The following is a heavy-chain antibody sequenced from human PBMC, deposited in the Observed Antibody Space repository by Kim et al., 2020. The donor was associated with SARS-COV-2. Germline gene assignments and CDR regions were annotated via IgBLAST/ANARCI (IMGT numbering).Heavy chain of an antibody. Sequence: GESLKISCEGSGYSFTTYWIGWVRQMPGKGLEWMGIIFPGDSATKYSPSFQGQVTISADKSVSTAYLQWSSLKASDTAMYYCARGYKGDDWADYWGQGTLVTVSS. CDR3: ARGYKGDDWADY. CDR2: IFPGDSAT. V-gene: IGHV5-51*01. CDR1: GYSFTTYW. D-gene: IGHD5-12*01. J-gene: IGHJ4*02.